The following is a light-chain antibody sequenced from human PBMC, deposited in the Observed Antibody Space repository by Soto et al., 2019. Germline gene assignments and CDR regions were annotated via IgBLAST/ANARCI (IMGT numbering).Light chain of an antibody. Sequence: DIQMTQSPSTLSASIGDRVTITCRASESISSWLAWYQQKPGKAPKLLIYDVSSLESGVPSRFSGSGSGTEFTLTISSLQPDDFATYYCQQYNAYPWTFGQGTKAEIK. J-gene: IGKJ1*01. CDR2: DVS. V-gene: IGKV1-5*01. CDR1: ESISSW. CDR3: QQYNAYPWT.